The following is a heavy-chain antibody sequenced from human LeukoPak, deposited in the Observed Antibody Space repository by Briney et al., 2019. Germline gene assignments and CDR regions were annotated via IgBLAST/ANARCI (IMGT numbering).Heavy chain of an antibody. CDR1: EFTFSSYA. V-gene: IGHV3-7*05. Sequence: GGSLRLSCAASEFTFSSYAMQWVRQAPGKGLEWVANINQDGSQKYFVDSVKGRFTISRDNANNSLYLQMNSLGAEDTAVYYCARGLNWFDPWGQGTLVTVPS. CDR2: INQDGSQK. J-gene: IGHJ5*02. CDR3: ARGLNWFDP.